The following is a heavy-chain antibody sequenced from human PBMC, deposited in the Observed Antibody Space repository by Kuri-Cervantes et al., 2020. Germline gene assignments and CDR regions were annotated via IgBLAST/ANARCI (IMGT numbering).Heavy chain of an antibody. CDR1: GITFSDYW. CDR2: INQDGSEK. V-gene: IGHV3-7*03. J-gene: IGHJ3*02. CDR3: ARLSFELLSLMDAFDI. Sequence: GESLKISCAVSGITFSDYWMSWVRQAPGKGLEWVANINQDGSEKYYVDSVKGRFTISRDNSKNTLYLQMNSLRAEDTAVYYCARLSFELLSLMDAFDIWGQGTMVTVSS. D-gene: IGHD2/OR15-2a*01.